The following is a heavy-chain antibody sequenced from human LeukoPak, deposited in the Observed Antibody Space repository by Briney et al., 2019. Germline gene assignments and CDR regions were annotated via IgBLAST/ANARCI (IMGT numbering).Heavy chain of an antibody. V-gene: IGHV3-11*01. CDR1: GFTFSDYY. CDR2: ISSSGSTI. CDR3: ARDVPYFYGMDV. J-gene: IGHJ6*02. Sequence: TSGGSLRLSCAASGFTFSDYYMSWIRQAPGKGLEWVSYISSSGSTIYYVDSVKGRFTISRDNAKNSLYLQMNSLRAEDTAVYYCARDVPYFYGMDVWGQGTTVTVSS.